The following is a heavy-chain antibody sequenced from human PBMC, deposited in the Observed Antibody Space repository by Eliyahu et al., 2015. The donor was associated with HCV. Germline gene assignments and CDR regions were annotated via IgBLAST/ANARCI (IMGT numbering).Heavy chain of an antibody. CDR1: RFTFSSYA. Sequence: QVQLVESGGGVVQPGRSLRLSCAASRFTFSSYAMHWVRQAPGKGLEWVAXISXDGTYEYFADSVKGRFTIPRDNSKNTLYLQMNSLRPEDTAVYYCVRAERGSTLDYWGQGTLVTVSS. D-gene: IGHD3-10*01. V-gene: IGHV3-30*04. J-gene: IGHJ4*02. CDR2: ISXDGTYE. CDR3: VRAERGSTLDY.